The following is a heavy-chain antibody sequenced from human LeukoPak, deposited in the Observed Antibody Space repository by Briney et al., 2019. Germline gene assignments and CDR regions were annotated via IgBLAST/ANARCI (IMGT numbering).Heavy chain of an antibody. CDR1: GFTFSNYW. D-gene: IGHD3-9*01. CDR2: IKQDGTET. Sequence: GGSLRLSCAASGFTFSNYWMTWVRQVPGKGREWVADIKQDGTETYYVDSVKGRLTLSRDNERNSLYLQMNYLGVDDTAVYYCARGGMTGPPDYWGQGTLVTVSS. V-gene: IGHV3-7*01. CDR3: ARGGMTGPPDY. J-gene: IGHJ4*02.